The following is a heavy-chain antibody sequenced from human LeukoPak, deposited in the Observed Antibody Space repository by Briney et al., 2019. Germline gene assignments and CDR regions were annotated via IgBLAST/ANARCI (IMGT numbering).Heavy chain of an antibody. CDR3: AKQGYSNSVSYFDY. CDR1: GFTFGNYG. CDR2: ISYDGSSE. D-gene: IGHD6-6*01. V-gene: IGHV3-30*18. J-gene: IGHJ4*02. Sequence: GGSLRLSCAVSGFTFGNYGMHWVRQAPGKGLEWVALISYDGSSEYYAGSVKGRFTISRDNSKNTLYLQMNTLRAEDTAVYCCAKQGYSNSVSYFDYWGQGALVSVSS.